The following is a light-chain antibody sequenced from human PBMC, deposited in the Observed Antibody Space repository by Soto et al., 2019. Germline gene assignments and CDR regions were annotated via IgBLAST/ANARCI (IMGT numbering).Light chain of an antibody. CDR1: SRDVGGYNY. J-gene: IGLJ1*01. CDR2: EVS. Sequence: QSARTQPAAVSGSPGQATTISCTGTSRDVGGYNYVSWYQQHPGKAPKLMIYEVSNRPSAVSNRFSGSKSGNTASLTISGLQAEDEADYYCSSYISSSTYVFGSGTKVTVL. CDR3: SSYISSSTYV. V-gene: IGLV2-14*01.